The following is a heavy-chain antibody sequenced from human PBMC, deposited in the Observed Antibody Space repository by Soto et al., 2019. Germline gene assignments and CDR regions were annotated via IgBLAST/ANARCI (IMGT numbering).Heavy chain of an antibody. Sequence: SETLSLTCTVSGGSISSGGYYWSWIRQHPGKGLEWIGYIYYSGSTYYNPSLKSRVTISVDTSKNQFSLKLSSVTAADTAVYYCARAPYYYGSGIRFDPWGQGTLVTVSS. J-gene: IGHJ5*02. CDR1: GGSISSGGYY. CDR3: ARAPYYYGSGIRFDP. D-gene: IGHD3-10*01. CDR2: IYYSGST. V-gene: IGHV4-31*03.